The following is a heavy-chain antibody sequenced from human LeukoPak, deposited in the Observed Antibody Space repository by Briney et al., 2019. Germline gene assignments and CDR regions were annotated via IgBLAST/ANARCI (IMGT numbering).Heavy chain of an antibody. J-gene: IGHJ4*02. CDR1: GFTVSSNY. CDR2: IYSGGST. Sequence: GALRLSCAASGFTVSSNYMSWVRQAPGKGLEWVSVIYSGGSTYYADSVKGRFTISRDNSKNTLYLQMNSLRAEDTAVYYCARDKGDGYSSSWYFDYWGQGTLVTVSS. D-gene: IGHD6-13*01. V-gene: IGHV3-66*01. CDR3: ARDKGDGYSSSWYFDY.